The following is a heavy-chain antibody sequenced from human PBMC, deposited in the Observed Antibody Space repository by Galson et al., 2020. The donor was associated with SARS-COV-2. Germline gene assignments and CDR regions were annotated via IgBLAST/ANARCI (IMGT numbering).Heavy chain of an antibody. CDR3: AREHAENTIRGGTFDF. D-gene: IGHD2-15*01. Sequence: ETSETLSLTCTVSGGSISSDDYYWNWVRQPPGKGLEWIGHIYYSGGSSYNPSLKSRITISVDTSKNQFSLKLSSVTAADTAVYYCAREHAENTIRGGTFDFWGRGTLVTVSS. V-gene: IGHV4-30-4*01. J-gene: IGHJ4*02. CDR1: GGSISSDDYY. CDR2: IYYSGGS.